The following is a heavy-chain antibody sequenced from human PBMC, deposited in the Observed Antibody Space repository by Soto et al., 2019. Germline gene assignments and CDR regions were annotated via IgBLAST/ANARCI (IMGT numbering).Heavy chain of an antibody. V-gene: IGHV4-59*01. CDR3: ARVPNKVHGYYYGMDV. CDR2: IYYSGST. Sequence: SETLSLTCTVSGGSISSCYWSWIRQPPGKGLEWIGYIYYSGSTNYNPSLKSRVTISVDTSKNQFSLKLSSVTAADTAVYYCARVPNKVHGYYYGMDVWGQGTTVTVSS. J-gene: IGHJ6*02. CDR1: GGSISSCY.